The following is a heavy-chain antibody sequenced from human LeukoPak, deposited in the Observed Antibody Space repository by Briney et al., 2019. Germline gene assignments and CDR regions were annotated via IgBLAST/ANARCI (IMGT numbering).Heavy chain of an antibody. CDR2: IYPGDSQT. Sequence: GESLKISCKASGYNFVMYWIAWVRQMPGRGLEWMGIIYPGDSQTTYSPSFQGQVTISADQSLRTTYLQWSSLKASDTAMYYCARQGFYDYVWGSYRHYYFDYWGQGTLVTVSS. D-gene: IGHD3-16*02. CDR1: GYNFVMYW. J-gene: IGHJ4*02. V-gene: IGHV5-51*01. CDR3: ARQGFYDYVWGSYRHYYFDY.